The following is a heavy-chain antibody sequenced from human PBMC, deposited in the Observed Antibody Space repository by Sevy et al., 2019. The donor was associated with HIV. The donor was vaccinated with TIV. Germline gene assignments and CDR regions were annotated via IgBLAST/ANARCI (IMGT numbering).Heavy chain of an antibody. D-gene: IGHD3-3*01. CDR1: GFTFSSYA. CDR2: ISGSGGST. V-gene: IGHV3-23*01. J-gene: IGHJ3*02. Sequence: GGSLRLSCAASGFTFSSYAMSWVRQAPGKGLERVSAISGSGGSTYYADSVKGRFTISRDNSKNTLYLQMNSLRAEDTAVYYCAKDLGATRGAFDIWGQGTMVTVSS. CDR3: AKDLGATRGAFDI.